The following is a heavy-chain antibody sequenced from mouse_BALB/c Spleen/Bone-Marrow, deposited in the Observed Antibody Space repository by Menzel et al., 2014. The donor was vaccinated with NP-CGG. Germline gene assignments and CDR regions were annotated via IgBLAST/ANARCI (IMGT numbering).Heavy chain of an antibody. CDR2: IDPANGNT. CDR3: AREATYAMDY. D-gene: IGHD3-2*02. V-gene: IGHV14-3*02. CDR1: GFNIKDTY. J-gene: IGHJ4*01. Sequence: EVQPQQSGAELVKPGASVKLSCIASGFNIKDTYMHWVKQRPEQGLEWIGRIDPANGNTKSDPKFQGKATITADTSSNTAYLQLSSVTSEDTAVYYCAREATYAMDYWGQGTSVTVSS.